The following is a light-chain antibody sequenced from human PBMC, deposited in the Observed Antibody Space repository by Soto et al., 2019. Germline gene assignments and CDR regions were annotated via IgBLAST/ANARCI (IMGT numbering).Light chain of an antibody. CDR1: SSDVGGYNY. Sequence: QSALTQPSSVSGSPGQSVTISCTGTSSDVGGYNYVSWYQQHPGKAPKLMIYDVSKRPSGFPDLFSGSKSGTSASLAITGLQAEYEADYYGQSYDSSLSGFYVFGTGTKFTVL. CDR3: QSYDSSLSGFYV. J-gene: IGLJ1*01. V-gene: IGLV2-11*01. CDR2: DVS.